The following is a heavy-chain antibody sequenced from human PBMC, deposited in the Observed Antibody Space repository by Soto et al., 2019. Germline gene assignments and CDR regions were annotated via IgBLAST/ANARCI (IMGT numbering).Heavy chain of an antibody. CDR2: INPNSGGT. J-gene: IGHJ3*02. CDR1: GYTFTGYY. CDR3: ARGLDCSGGSCYPVGDAFDI. Sequence: ASVKVSCKASGYTFTGYYMHWVRQAPGQGLEWMGWINPNSGGTNYAQKFQGWGTMTRDTSISTAYMWLSRLRSDDTAVYYCARGLDCSGGSCYPVGDAFDIWGQGTMVTVSS. D-gene: IGHD2-15*01. V-gene: IGHV1-2*04.